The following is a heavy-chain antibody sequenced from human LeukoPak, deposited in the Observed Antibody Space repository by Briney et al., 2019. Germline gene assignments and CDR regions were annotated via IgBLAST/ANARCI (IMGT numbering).Heavy chain of an antibody. CDR2: IHYGGST. D-gene: IGHD3-22*01. V-gene: IGHV4-59*11. J-gene: IGHJ4*02. CDR1: GGSISSHH. Sequence: SETLSLTCTVSGGSISSHHWSWIRQAPGGGLESIGNIHYGGSTNYHPSLQSRVTMSIDTSKTRFSLKLTSVTAADTAVYYCAIFYDTSSYFHHWGRGVLVTVSS. CDR3: AIFYDTSSYFHH.